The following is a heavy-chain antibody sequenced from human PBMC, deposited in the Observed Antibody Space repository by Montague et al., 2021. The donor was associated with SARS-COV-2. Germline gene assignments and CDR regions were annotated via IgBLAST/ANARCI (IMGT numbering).Heavy chain of an antibody. CDR3: ARGADRYYFYGMDV. J-gene: IGHJ6*02. Sequence: CAISGDSVSSNSAAWNWSRQSPSRGLAWLGRTYYRSRWYNEYAVSVNSRITINPDTSKNQFSLQVNSVTPEDTAVYYCARGADRYYFYGMDVWGQGTTVTVSS. V-gene: IGHV6-1*01. D-gene: IGHD6-19*01. CDR2: TYYRSRWYN. CDR1: GDSVSSNSAA.